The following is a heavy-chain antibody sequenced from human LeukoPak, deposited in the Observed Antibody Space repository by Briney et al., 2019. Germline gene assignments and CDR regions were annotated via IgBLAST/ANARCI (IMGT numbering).Heavy chain of an antibody. CDR1: GGSISSSY. CDR2: ISTSGST. J-gene: IGHJ4*02. D-gene: IGHD3/OR15-3a*01. CDR3: ARGLDDY. Sequence: SETLSLTCNVSGGSISSSYWSWIRQPPGKGLEWIGYISTSGSTNYNPSLKSRVTMSVDTSKNQFSLKLSSVTAADSAVYYCARGLDDYWGQGTLVTVSS. V-gene: IGHV4-4*09.